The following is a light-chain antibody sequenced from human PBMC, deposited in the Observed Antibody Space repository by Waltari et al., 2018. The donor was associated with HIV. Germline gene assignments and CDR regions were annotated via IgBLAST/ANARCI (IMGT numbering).Light chain of an antibody. Sequence: SYVLTQPPSVSLAQGQTAGITCEGNNTGPKRLHMYQQKPGQAPVLVVYDDSGRPSGIPERFSGSNSANTAILLIKRVEAGDEADYYCQVWDSSADRGVFGAGTTVTVL. CDR2: DDS. CDR1: NTGPKR. V-gene: IGLV3-21*02. CDR3: QVWDSSADRGV. J-gene: IGLJ1*01.